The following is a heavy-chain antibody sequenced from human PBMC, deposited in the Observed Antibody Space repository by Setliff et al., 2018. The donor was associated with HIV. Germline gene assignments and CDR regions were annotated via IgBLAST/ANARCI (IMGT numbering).Heavy chain of an antibody. CDR2: ISGSGGST. CDR3: ARGKRWFDP. V-gene: IGHV3-23*01. J-gene: IGHJ5*02. Sequence: QTGGSLRLSCAASGFTFDDYAMHWVRQAPGKGLEWVSAISGSGGSTYYADSVKGRFTISRDNSKNTLDLQMNSLRVEDTAVYYCARGKRWFDPWGQGTLVTVSS. CDR1: GFTFDDYA.